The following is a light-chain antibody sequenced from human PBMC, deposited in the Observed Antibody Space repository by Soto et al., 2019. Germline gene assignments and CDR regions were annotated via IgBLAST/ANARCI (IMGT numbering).Light chain of an antibody. Sequence: IVLTQSPGTLSLSPGERATLSCRASEFVTSTYLAWYQQKPGQAPRLLIYGGSNRATGIPDRFRGSGSGTDFTLTISRLEPEDFAVYYCQQYFTSRTFGQGTKVDI. CDR3: QQYFTSRT. V-gene: IGKV3-20*01. J-gene: IGKJ1*01. CDR1: EFVTSTY. CDR2: GGS.